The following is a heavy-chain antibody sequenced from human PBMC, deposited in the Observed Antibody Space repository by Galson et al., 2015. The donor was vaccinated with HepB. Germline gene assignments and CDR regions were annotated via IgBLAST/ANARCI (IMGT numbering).Heavy chain of an antibody. D-gene: IGHD3-3*01. CDR3: ARDTGFWSGYYRYYXXMDV. CDR1: GFTVXXXX. CDR2: IYSGGST. V-gene: IGHV3-53*01. J-gene: IGHJ6*03. Sequence: SLRLSCAASGFTVXXXXXXXXXXXXXXGLECVSVIYSGGSTYYAYSVKGRFTISRDNSKNTXXLQXNSLRAEDTAVYYCARDTGFWSGYYRYYXXMDVWGQGTTVT.